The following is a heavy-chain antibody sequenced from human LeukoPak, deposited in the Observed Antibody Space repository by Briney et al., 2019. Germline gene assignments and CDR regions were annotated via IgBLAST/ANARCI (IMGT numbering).Heavy chain of an antibody. V-gene: IGHV4-4*07. Sequence: SETLSLTCTVSGGSISSYYWSWIRQPAGKGLEWIGRIYTSGSTNYNPSLKSRVTMSVDTSKNQFSLKLSSVTAADTAVYYCASGGGYSYGYGVHPFDPWGQGTLVTVSS. CDR3: ASGGGYSYGYGVHPFDP. CDR1: GGSISSYY. CDR2: IYTSGST. D-gene: IGHD5-18*01. J-gene: IGHJ5*02.